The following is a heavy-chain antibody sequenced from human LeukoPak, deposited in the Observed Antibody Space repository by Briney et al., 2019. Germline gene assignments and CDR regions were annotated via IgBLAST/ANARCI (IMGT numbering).Heavy chain of an antibody. Sequence: PGGSLRLSCAASGFTFSSYAMHWVRQAPGKGLEWVAVISYDGSNKYYADSVKGRFTISRDNSKNTLYLQMNSLRAEDTAVYYCARDGYSSSSSFDYWGQGTLVTVSS. CDR3: ARDGYSSSSSFDY. CDR1: GFTFSSYA. D-gene: IGHD6-6*01. V-gene: IGHV3-30-3*01. CDR2: ISYDGSNK. J-gene: IGHJ4*02.